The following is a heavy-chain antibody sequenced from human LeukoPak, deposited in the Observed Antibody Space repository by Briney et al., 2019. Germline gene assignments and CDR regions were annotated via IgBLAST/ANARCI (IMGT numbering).Heavy chain of an antibody. J-gene: IGHJ4*02. V-gene: IGHV1-3*01. CDR3: ARASPGYSYDYFDY. CDR2: INAGNGNT. D-gene: IGHD5-18*01. CDR1: GYTFTSYA. Sequence: HWASVKVSCKASGYTFTSYAMHWVRQAPGQRLEWMGWINAGNGNTKSSQKFQGRVTIIRDTSASTAYMEVSSLRSEDTSVYYCARASPGYSYDYFDYWGQGTLVTVSS.